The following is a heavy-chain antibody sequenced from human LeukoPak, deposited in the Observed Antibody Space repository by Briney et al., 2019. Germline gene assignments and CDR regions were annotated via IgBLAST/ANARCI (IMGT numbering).Heavy chain of an antibody. V-gene: IGHV4-59*01. CDR3: VLGYCSSTSCYNAFDI. D-gene: IGHD2-2*02. CDR2: FYYSGST. J-gene: IGHJ3*02. CDR1: GDSINSYH. Sequence: PSETLSLTCTVSGDSINSYHWSWLRQPPGKKLEWIGYFYYSGSTNYNPSLKSRVTMSLDTSRKQFSLKLSSVTAADTAVYYCVLGYCSSTSCYNAFDIWGQGTMVTVSS.